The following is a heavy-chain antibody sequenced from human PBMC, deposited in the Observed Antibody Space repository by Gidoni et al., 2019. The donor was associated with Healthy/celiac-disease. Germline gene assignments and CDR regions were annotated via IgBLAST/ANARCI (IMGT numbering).Heavy chain of an antibody. D-gene: IGHD2-15*01. CDR1: GYTFTSYY. J-gene: IGHJ3*02. Sequence: QVQLVQSGAEVKKPGAPVKVSCKASGYTFTSYYMHWVRQAPGQGLEWMGIINPSGGSTSYTQKFQGRVTMTRDTSTSTVYMELSSRRSEDTAVYYCARDRFPDIYDAFDIWGQGTMVTVSS. CDR3: ARDRFPDIYDAFDI. V-gene: IGHV1-46*01. CDR2: INPSGGST.